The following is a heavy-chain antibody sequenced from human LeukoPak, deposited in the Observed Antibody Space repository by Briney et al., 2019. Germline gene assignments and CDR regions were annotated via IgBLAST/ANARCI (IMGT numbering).Heavy chain of an antibody. Sequence: GGSLRLSCAASGFTFSSYSMNWVRQAPGKGLEWVSYISSSSGTIYYADSVKGRFTISRDNAKNSLYLQMNSLRAEDTAVYYCARDPRDGYNPHHLYYYYYMDVWGKGTTVTVS. CDR1: GFTFSSYS. CDR3: ARDPRDGYNPHHLYYYYYMDV. J-gene: IGHJ6*03. V-gene: IGHV3-48*01. D-gene: IGHD5-24*01. CDR2: ISSSSGTI.